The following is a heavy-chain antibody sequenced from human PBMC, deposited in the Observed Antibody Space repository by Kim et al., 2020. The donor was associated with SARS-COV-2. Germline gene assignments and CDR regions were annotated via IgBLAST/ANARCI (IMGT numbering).Heavy chain of an antibody. V-gene: IGHV1-8*01. CDR1: GYTFTSYD. D-gene: IGHD3-16*01. CDR3: ARGGGVWLGYYYYGIDV. Sequence: ASVKVSCKASGYTFTSYDINWVRQATGQGLEWMGWMNPNSGNTGYAQKFQGRVTMTRNTSISTAYMELSSLRSEDTAVYYCARGGGVWLGYYYYGIDVWGQGTTVTVSS. CDR2: MNPNSGNT. J-gene: IGHJ6*02.